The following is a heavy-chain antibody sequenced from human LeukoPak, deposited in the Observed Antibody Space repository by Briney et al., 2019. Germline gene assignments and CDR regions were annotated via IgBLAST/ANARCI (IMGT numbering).Heavy chain of an antibody. CDR3: ARDATIAAAGPGYFDY. J-gene: IGHJ4*02. D-gene: IGHD6-13*01. CDR2: IYYSGST. V-gene: IGHV4-31*03. Sequence: SQTLSLTCTVSGGSISSGGYYWSWIRQHPGKGLEWIGYIYYSGSTYYNPSLKSRDTISVDTSKNQFSLKLSSVTAADTAVYYCARDATIAAAGPGYFDYWGQGTLVTVSS. CDR1: GGSISSGGYY.